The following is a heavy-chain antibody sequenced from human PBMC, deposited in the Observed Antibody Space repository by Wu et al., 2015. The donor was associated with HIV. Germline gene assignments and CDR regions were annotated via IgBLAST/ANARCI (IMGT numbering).Heavy chain of an antibody. D-gene: IGHD2-2*01. V-gene: IGHV1-69*12. CDR2: IIPIFGTA. CDR3: ARVPDIVVVPAARWWFDP. Sequence: QVQLVQSGAEVKKPGSSVKVSCKASGGTFSSYAISWVRQAPGQGLEWMGGIIPIFGTANYAQKFQGRVTITADESTSTAYMELSSLRSEDTAVYYCARVPDIVVVPAARWWFDPWGQGTLVTVSS. J-gene: IGHJ5*02. CDR1: GGTFSSYA.